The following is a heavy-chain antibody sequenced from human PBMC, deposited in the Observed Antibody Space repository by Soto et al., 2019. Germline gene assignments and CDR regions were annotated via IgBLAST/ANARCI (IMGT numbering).Heavy chain of an antibody. CDR2: ISWDGGNT. Sequence: GGSLRLSCAASGFTFDDYTMHWVRQAPGKGLEWVSLISWDGGNTYYADSVKGRFTISRDNSKNSLYLQMNSLRTEDTALYYCAKDTLRRSYYYYYGMDVWGQGTTVTVSS. V-gene: IGHV3-43*01. CDR3: AKDTLRRSYYYYYGMDV. D-gene: IGHD4-17*01. CDR1: GFTFDDYT. J-gene: IGHJ6*02.